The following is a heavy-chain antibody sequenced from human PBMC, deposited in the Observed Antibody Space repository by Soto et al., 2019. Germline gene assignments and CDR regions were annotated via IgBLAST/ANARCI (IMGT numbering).Heavy chain of an antibody. CDR1: GFSLSTSGVG. CDR3: EHSDSSSYFIPRTYNWFDP. CDR2: IYWNDDK. Sequence: GPTLVNPTQTLTLTCTFSGFSLSTSGVGVGWIRQPPGKALEWLALIYWNDDKRYSPSLKSRLTITKDTSKNQVVLTMTNMDPVDTATYYCEHSDSSSYFIPRTYNWFDPWGQGTLVTVSS. J-gene: IGHJ5*02. D-gene: IGHD6-13*01. V-gene: IGHV2-5*01.